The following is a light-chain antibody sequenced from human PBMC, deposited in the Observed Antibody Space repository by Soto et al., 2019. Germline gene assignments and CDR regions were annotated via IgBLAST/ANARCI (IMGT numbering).Light chain of an antibody. CDR3: AAWDDSLSVR. J-gene: IGLJ2*01. CDR1: SSNIGSNY. Sequence: QSVLTQQPSASGTPGQRVTISCSGSSSNIGSNYVYWYQQLPGTAPKLLIYRNNQRPSGVPDRFSGSKSGTSASLAISGLRSEDEADYYCAAWDDSLSVRFGGGTMLTVL. CDR2: RNN. V-gene: IGLV1-47*01.